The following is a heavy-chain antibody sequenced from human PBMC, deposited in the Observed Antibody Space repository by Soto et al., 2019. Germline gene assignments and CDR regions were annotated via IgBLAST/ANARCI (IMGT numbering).Heavy chain of an antibody. Sequence: EVQLLESGGGLVQPGGSLRLSCAASGFTFSSYAMSWVRQAPGKGLEWVSAISGSGGSTYYADSVKGRFTISRDNSKNTLHLQMNSLRAEETAVYYSAKDGEEGLLGYGELENNWFDPWGQGTLVTVSS. CDR1: GFTFSSYA. J-gene: IGHJ5*02. D-gene: IGHD3-10*01. CDR3: AKDGEEGLLGYGELENNWFDP. CDR2: ISGSGGST. V-gene: IGHV3-23*01.